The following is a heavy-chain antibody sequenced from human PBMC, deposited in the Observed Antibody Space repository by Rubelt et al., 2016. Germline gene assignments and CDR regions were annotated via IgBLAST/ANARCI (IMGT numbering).Heavy chain of an antibody. V-gene: IGHV4-38-2*02. Sequence: VQLQESGPGLVKPSETLSLTCTVSGYSISSGYYWGWIRQPPGKGLEWIGSIYHSGSTYYNPSLKSRVTISVDTSKNQFSLKLSSVTAADTAVYYCARENTAMGKYYYYGMDVWGQGTTVTVSS. CDR1: GYSISSGYY. J-gene: IGHJ6*02. CDR3: ARENTAMGKYYYYGMDV. CDR2: IYHSGST. D-gene: IGHD5-18*01.